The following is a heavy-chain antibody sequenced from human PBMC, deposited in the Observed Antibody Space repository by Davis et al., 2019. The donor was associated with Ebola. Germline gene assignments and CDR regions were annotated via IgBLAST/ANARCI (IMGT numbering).Heavy chain of an antibody. D-gene: IGHD6-6*01. CDR3: TAYSSSSNFDY. CDR2: IKSKTDGGTT. CDR1: GFTFINAW. J-gene: IGHJ4*02. V-gene: IGHV3-15*07. Sequence: GESLKISCAASGFTFINAWMNWVRQAPGKGLEWVGRIKSKTDGGTTDYAAPVKGRFTISRDDSKNTLYLQMNSLKTEDTAVYYCTAYSSSSNFDYWGQGTLVTVSS.